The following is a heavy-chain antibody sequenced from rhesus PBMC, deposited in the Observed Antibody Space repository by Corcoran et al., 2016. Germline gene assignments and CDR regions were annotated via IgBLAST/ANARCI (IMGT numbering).Heavy chain of an antibody. CDR3: ARVRAGTIGFDY. D-gene: IGHD1-1*01. Sequence: QVQLQESGPGLVKPSETLSLTCAVSGGSFSGYYWGWIRQPPGKGLEWIGYISGSRGNTDNNPSLKSRVTISTDTSKNQFSLKLSSVTAADTAVYYCARVRAGTIGFDYWGQGVLVTVSS. CDR2: ISGSRGNT. CDR1: GGSFSGYY. J-gene: IGHJ4*01. V-gene: IGHV4-165*01.